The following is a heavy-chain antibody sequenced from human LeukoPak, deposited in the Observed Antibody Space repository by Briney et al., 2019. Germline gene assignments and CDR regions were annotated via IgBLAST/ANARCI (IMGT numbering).Heavy chain of an antibody. Sequence: PSETLSLTCTVSGDSITNYFWSWIRQSAGKGLEWIGRIYGSENTNYNPSLRSRVTVSGDTSKNQFSLKLSSVTAADTAVYYCARSKRSSSSYYYYYYMDVWGKGTTVTVSS. CDR2: IYGSENT. V-gene: IGHV4-4*07. J-gene: IGHJ6*03. CDR3: ARSKRSSSSYYYYYYMDV. D-gene: IGHD6-6*01. CDR1: GDSITNYF.